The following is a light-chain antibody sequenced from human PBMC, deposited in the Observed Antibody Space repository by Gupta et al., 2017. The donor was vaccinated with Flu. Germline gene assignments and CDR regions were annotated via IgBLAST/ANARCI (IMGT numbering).Light chain of an antibody. CDR1: QGIRND. Sequence: GDRVTITCRASQGIRNDLGWYQQKPGKAPKLLIYAASSLQSGVPSRFSGSGSGTDFTLTISSLQPEDFATYYCLQDYNYPRAFGQGTKVEIK. V-gene: IGKV1-6*01. CDR2: AAS. J-gene: IGKJ1*01. CDR3: LQDYNYPRA.